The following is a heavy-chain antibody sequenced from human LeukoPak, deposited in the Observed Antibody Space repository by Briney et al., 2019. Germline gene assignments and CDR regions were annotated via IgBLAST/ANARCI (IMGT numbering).Heavy chain of an antibody. CDR1: GASISIYY. J-gene: IGHJ3*02. D-gene: IGHD3-10*01. V-gene: IGHV4-59*01. CDR3: ARDRGYLDGFDI. Sequence: SETLSLICTVSGASISIYYWSWIRQPPGKGLEWIGYIYYSGSTNYNPSLNSRVTISVDKSKSQLSLKLSSVTAADTAVYYCARDRGYLDGFDIWGQGTMVTASS. CDR2: IYYSGST.